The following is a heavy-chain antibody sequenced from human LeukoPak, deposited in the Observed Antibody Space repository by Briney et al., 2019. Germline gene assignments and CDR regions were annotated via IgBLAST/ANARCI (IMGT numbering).Heavy chain of an antibody. J-gene: IGHJ4*02. CDR3: ARAPTSGCYDY. D-gene: IGHD6-19*01. Sequence: GGSLRLSCAASGFTFSDYNMHWVRQAPGKGLEYVSAIATNGRSKYYANSVEGRFTITRDNSKNTLYVQIGSLTAEDMAVYYCARAPTSGCYDYWGQGTLVTVAS. CDR2: IATNGRSK. CDR1: GFTFSDYN. V-gene: IGHV3-64*01.